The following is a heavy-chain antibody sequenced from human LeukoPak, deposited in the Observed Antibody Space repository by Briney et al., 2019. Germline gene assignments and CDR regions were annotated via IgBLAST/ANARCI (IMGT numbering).Heavy chain of an antibody. CDR3: VKDVGNYYYYGMDV. Sequence: SLRLSCAASGFTFDDYAMHWVRQAPGKGLEWVSGISWNSGSIGYADSVKGRFTISRDNAKNSLYLQMNSLRAEDTALYYCVKDVGNYYYYGMDVWGQGTTVTVSS. D-gene: IGHD7-27*01. J-gene: IGHJ6*02. CDR2: ISWNSGSI. CDR1: GFTFDDYA. V-gene: IGHV3-9*01.